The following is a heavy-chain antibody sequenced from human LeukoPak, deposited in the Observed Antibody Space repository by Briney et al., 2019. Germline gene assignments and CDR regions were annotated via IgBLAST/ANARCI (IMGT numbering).Heavy chain of an antibody. V-gene: IGHV3-48*03. Sequence: GGSLRLSCAASGFTFSDYEVNWVRQAPGKGLEWVSYITSSGEIIYYADSVKGRFTISRDNAKNSVYLQMNSLRAEDTAVYFCARYRADGGSYDALDIWGQGTMVTVSS. CDR1: GFTFSDYE. CDR3: ARYRADGGSYDALDI. D-gene: IGHD3-16*01. J-gene: IGHJ3*02. CDR2: ITSSGEII.